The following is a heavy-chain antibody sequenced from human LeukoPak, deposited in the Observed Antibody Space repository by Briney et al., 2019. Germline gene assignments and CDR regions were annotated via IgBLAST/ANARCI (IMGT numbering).Heavy chain of an antibody. CDR1: GYTFTTYG. CDR2: ISPYNGAT. Sequence: GASVKVSCKAPGYTFTTYGITWIRQAPGQGLEWLGWISPYNGATEYAQNLQDRVSMTTDTSTNTAYIEVRSLKSDDTAVYYCARDSDWNVDYWGQGTLVTVSS. CDR3: ARDSDWNVDY. J-gene: IGHJ4*02. D-gene: IGHD1-1*01. V-gene: IGHV1-18*01.